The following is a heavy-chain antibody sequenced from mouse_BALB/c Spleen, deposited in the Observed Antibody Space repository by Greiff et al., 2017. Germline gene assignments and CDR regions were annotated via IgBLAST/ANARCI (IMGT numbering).Heavy chain of an antibody. CDR2: IWRGGST. J-gene: IGHJ4*01. CDR1: GFSLTSYG. CDR3: AKTYGSSSNYAMDY. V-gene: IGHV2-5-1*01. D-gene: IGHD1-1*01. Sequence: QVQLQQSGPSLVQPSQSLSITCTVSGFSLTSYGVHWVRQSPGKGLEWLGVIWRGGSTDYNAAFMSRLSITKDNSKSQVFFKMNSLQADDTAIYYCAKTYGSSSNYAMDYWGQGTSVTVSS.